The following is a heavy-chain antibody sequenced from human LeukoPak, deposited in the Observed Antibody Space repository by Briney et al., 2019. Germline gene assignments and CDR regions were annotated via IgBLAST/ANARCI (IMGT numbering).Heavy chain of an antibody. Sequence: SETLSLTCAVSGGSISSGGYSWSWIRQPPGKGLEWIGYIYYSGSTYYNPSLKSRVTISVDTSKNQFSLKLSSVTAADTAVYYCARTSDYGDSNYYYYYMDVWGKGTTVTVSS. CDR3: ARTSDYGDSNYYYYYMDV. CDR1: GGSISSGGYS. D-gene: IGHD4-17*01. V-gene: IGHV4-30-4*07. CDR2: IYYSGST. J-gene: IGHJ6*03.